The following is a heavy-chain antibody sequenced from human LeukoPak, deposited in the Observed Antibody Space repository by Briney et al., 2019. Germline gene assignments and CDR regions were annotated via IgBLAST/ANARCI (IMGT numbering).Heavy chain of an antibody. CDR1: GFTFSGFS. CDR2: INHNGNVN. Sequence: GGSLRLSCAASGFTFSGFSMSWVRQSPTKGLEWVASINHNGNVNYYVDSVKGRFTISRDNAKNSLYLQMSNLRAEDTAVYFCARGGGLDVWGQGATVTVSS. CDR3: ARGGGLDV. J-gene: IGHJ6*02. D-gene: IGHD3-16*01. V-gene: IGHV3-7*03.